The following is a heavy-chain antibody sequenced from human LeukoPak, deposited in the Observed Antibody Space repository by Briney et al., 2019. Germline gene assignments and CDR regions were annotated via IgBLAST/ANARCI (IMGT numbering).Heavy chain of an antibody. Sequence: ASVKVSCKASGYTFTSYGISWVRQAPGQGLEWMGWINPNSGVTNYAQKFQDRVTMTRDTSISTAYMELRRLRSDDTGVHFCACGEYYWYFDLWGRGTLVTVSS. J-gene: IGHJ2*01. CDR1: GYTFTSYG. V-gene: IGHV1-2*02. D-gene: IGHD3-10*01. CDR3: ACGEYYWYFDL. CDR2: INPNSGVT.